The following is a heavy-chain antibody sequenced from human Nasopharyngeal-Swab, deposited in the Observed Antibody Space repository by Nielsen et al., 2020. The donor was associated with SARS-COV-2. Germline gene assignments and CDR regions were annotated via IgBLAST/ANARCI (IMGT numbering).Heavy chain of an antibody. CDR2: FDPEDGET. CDR3: ATADPAGSPSVWFDY. CDR1: GYTLTELS. V-gene: IGHV1-24*01. D-gene: IGHD1-14*01. J-gene: IGHJ4*01. Sequence: ASVKVSCKVSGYTLTELSMHWVRQAPGKGLEWMGGFDPEDGETIYAQKFQGRVTMTEDTSTDTAYMELSSLRSEDTAVYYCATADPAGSPSVWFDYWGQEPWSPSPQ.